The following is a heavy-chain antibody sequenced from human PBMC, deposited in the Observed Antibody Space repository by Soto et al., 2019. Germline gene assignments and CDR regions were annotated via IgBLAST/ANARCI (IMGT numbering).Heavy chain of an antibody. CDR1: GYTFSSYG. CDR2: INTFSGIT. D-gene: IGHD3-16*01. Sequence: ASVKVSCKTSGYTFSSYGISWVRQAPGQGLEWMGWINTFSGITNYAQKVQGRVTMTTDTSTSTAYMNLRSLRSDDTAVYYCVRDLLGGSFSDYWGQGTLVTVSS. CDR3: VRDLLGGSFSDY. J-gene: IGHJ4*02. V-gene: IGHV1-18*04.